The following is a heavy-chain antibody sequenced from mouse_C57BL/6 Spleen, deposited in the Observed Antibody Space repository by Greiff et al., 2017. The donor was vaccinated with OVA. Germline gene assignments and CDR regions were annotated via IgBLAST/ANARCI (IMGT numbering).Heavy chain of an antibody. D-gene: IGHD1-1*01. CDR2: IYPGDGDT. J-gene: IGHJ2*01. CDR1: GYAFSSSW. Sequence: QVQLQQSGPELVKPGASVKISCKASGYAFSSSWMNWVKQRPGKGLEWIGRIYPGDGDTNYNGKFKGKATLTADKSSSTAYMQLSSLTSEDSAVYFCARGGIYDSHFDYWGQGTTLTVSS. CDR3: ARGGIYDSHFDY. V-gene: IGHV1-82*01.